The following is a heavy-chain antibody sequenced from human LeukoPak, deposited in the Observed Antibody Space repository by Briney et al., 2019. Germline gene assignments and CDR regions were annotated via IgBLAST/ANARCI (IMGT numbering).Heavy chain of an antibody. CDR3: ARDARDMVVVVTYYFDY. D-gene: IGHD3-22*01. CDR1: GLTFSSHW. CDR2: ISYDGSSK. J-gene: IGHJ4*02. V-gene: IGHV3-30-3*01. Sequence: GGSLRLSCAASGLTFSSHWMHWVRQAPGKGLEWVAVISYDGSSKYYADSVKGRFTISRDNSKNTLYLQMNSLRAEDTAVYYCARDARDMVVVVTYYFDYWGQGTLVTVSS.